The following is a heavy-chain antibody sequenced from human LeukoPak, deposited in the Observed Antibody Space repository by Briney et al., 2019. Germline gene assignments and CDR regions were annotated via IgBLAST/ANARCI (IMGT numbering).Heavy chain of an antibody. V-gene: IGHV3-20*04. CDR2: INWNGGST. CDR3: ARDYVGSSGYYYFDY. Sequence: PGGSLRLSCAASGFTFDDYGMSWVRQAPGKGLEWVSGINWNGGSTGYADSVKGRFTISRDNAKNSLYLQMNSLRAEDTAVYYCARDYVGSSGYYYFDYWGQGTLVTVSS. D-gene: IGHD3-22*01. J-gene: IGHJ4*02. CDR1: GFTFDDYG.